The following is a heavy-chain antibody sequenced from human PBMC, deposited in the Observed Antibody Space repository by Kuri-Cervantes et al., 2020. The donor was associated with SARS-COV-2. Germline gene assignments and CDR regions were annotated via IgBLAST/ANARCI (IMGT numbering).Heavy chain of an antibody. CDR1: GVSLSNHY. J-gene: IGHJ4*02. CDR2: IHHSGTT. V-gene: IGHV4-34*01. D-gene: IGHD4-23*01. CDR3: ARVRAKVGGNVDY. Sequence: SETLSLTCAVYGVSLSNHYWSWIRQSPGKGLEWIGEIHHSGTTNYNPSLKSRVTISLDTSKNQFSLKLSSVTAADTAVYYCARVRAKVGGNVDYWGQGTLVTVSS.